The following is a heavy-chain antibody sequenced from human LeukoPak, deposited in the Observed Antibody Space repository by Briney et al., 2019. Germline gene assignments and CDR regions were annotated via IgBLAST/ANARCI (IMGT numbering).Heavy chain of an antibody. Sequence: SETLLLICSVSGGYMTTSNHYWGWIRKPPGRVLEWSANMYYSGTTFYNPSLQSRVNISVDTSKNHFSLKLTSVKAADTAVYYCARWRRKMATQMNWGQGTLVTVSS. CDR1: GGYMTTSNHY. V-gene: IGHV4-39*02. J-gene: IGHJ4*02. CDR3: ARWRRKMATQMN. CDR2: MYYSGTT. D-gene: IGHD5-24*01.